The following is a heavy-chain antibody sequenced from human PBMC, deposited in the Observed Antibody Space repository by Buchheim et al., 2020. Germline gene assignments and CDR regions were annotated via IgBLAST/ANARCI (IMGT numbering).Heavy chain of an antibody. Sequence: QMQLQESGPGLVKPSETLSLTCTVSGDSIKNYNYFWGWIRQPPGKGLAWIASVFHGGTTHFDPALKSRVTISVDTSKNQVSLRLSSLTAADTAIYYCARVNYDFCIRYNPYYYYMDVWGKGTT. V-gene: IGHV4-39*01. J-gene: IGHJ6*03. CDR2: VFHGGTT. D-gene: IGHD3-3*01. CDR1: GDSIKNYNYF. CDR3: ARVNYDFCIRYNPYYYYMDV.